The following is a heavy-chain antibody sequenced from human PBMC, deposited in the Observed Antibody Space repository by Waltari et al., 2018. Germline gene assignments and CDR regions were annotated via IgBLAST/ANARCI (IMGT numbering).Heavy chain of an antibody. J-gene: IGHJ3*02. CDR3: ARFYVVVTAKDAFDI. CDR1: GYTFTSYG. CDR2: ISAYKGNT. Sequence: QVQLVQSGAEVKKPGASVKVSCKASGYTFTSYGISWVRQAPGQGLEWMGWISAYKGNTNDAQKRQGRVTMTTDTSTSTAYMELRSLRSDDTAVYYRARFYVVVTAKDAFDIWGQGTMVTVSS. D-gene: IGHD2-21*02. V-gene: IGHV1-18*01.